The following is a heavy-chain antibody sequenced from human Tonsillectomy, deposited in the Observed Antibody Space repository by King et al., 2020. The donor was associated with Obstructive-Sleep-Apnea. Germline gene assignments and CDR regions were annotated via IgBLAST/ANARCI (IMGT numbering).Heavy chain of an antibody. CDR3: AKDWTYDILTGYFDY. CDR1: GFTLDDYA. J-gene: IGHJ4*02. CDR2: ISWNSGSI. D-gene: IGHD3-9*01. Sequence: VQLVESGGGLVQPGRSLRLSCAASGFTLDDYAMHWVRQAPGKGLEWVSSISWNSGSIVYADSVKGRFTISRDNAKNSLYLQMNSLRAEDTALYYCAKDWTYDILTGYFDYWGQGTLVTVSS. V-gene: IGHV3-9*01.